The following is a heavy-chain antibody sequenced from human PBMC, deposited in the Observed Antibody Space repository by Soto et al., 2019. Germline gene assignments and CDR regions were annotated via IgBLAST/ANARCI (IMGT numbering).Heavy chain of an antibody. V-gene: IGHV4-31*03. Sequence: PSETLSLTCTVSGGSITSGGYYWSWIRQHPGKGLEWIGFIYYNGRTFFNPSLRSRATMSIDTSKNQFSLKLSSVTAADTAVYFCASLAGYRFDDWGQGALVTVSS. J-gene: IGHJ4*02. CDR1: GGSITSGGYY. D-gene: IGHD3-9*01. CDR2: IYYNGRT. CDR3: ASLAGYRFDD.